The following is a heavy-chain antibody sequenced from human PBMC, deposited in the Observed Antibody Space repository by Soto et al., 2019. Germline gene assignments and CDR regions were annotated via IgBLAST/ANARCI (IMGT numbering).Heavy chain of an antibody. Sequence: SETLSLTCTVSGGSISSGGYYWSWIRQHPGKGLEWIGYIYYSGSTYYNPSLKSRVTISVDTSKNQFSLKLSSVTAADTAVYYCARSTSYCSGGSCTPTWIRYYYMDVWGKGTTVTVSS. CDR3: ARSTSYCSGGSCTPTWIRYYYMDV. CDR1: GGSISSGGYY. CDR2: IYYSGST. V-gene: IGHV4-31*03. J-gene: IGHJ6*03. D-gene: IGHD2-15*01.